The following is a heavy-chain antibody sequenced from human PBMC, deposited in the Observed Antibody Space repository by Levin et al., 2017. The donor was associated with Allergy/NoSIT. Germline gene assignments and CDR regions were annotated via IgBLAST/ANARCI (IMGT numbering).Heavy chain of an antibody. CDR2: IYSTGKT. Sequence: NPSETLSLTCTVSSGSVSGYYWSWLRQSPEKGLEWIGSIYSTGKTNYNPSLRSRVTMSVDSSKNVFSLRLKSVTSADTAMYYCARDRVSPAILDFWGQGTLVTVSS. V-gene: IGHV4-59*02. CDR1: SGSVSGYY. J-gene: IGHJ4*02. D-gene: IGHD5/OR15-5a*01. CDR3: ARDRVSPAILDF.